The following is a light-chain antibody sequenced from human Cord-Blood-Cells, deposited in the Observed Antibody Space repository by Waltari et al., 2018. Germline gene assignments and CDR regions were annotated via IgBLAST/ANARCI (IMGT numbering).Light chain of an antibody. CDR3: SSYTSSSTVV. Sequence: QSALTQPASVSGSPGQSITLSCTGTSSDVGGYNYVSWYQQHPGKAPKLMIYDVIHRPSGVSNRFSGSKSGNTASLTISGLQAEDEADYYCSSYTSSSTVVFGGGTKLTVL. V-gene: IGLV2-14*01. CDR2: DVI. J-gene: IGLJ2*01. CDR1: SSDVGGYNY.